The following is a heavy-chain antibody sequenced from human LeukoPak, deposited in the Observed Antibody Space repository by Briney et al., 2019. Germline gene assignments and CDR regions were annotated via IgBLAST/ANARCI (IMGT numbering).Heavy chain of an antibody. CDR2: ISTSGST. V-gene: IGHV4-61*02. D-gene: IGHD4-17*01. J-gene: IGHJ3*02. Sequence: PSQTLSLTCTVSGGSISSGSYYWSWIRQPAGKGLEWIGRISTSGSTIYNPSLKSRVTISADTSKNQFSLTLSSVTAADTAVYYCATDGYGDYNRAFDIWGQGTMVTVSS. CDR1: GGSISSGSYY. CDR3: ATDGYGDYNRAFDI.